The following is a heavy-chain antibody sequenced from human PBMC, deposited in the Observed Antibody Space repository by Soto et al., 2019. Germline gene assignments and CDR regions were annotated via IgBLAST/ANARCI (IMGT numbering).Heavy chain of an antibody. CDR1: GYSFTSYW. V-gene: IGHV5-10-1*01. D-gene: IGHD6-13*01. Sequence: GESLKISCKGSGYSFTSYWISWVRQMPGKGLEWMGRIDPSDSYTNYSPSFQGHVTISADKSISTAYLQWSSLKASDTAMYYCARGPSSSWPPPGMDVWGQGTTVTVSS. J-gene: IGHJ6*02. CDR2: IDPSDSYT. CDR3: ARGPSSSWPPPGMDV.